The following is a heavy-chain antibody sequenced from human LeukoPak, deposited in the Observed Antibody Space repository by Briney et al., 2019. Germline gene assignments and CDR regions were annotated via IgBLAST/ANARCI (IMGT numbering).Heavy chain of an antibody. Sequence: PSDTLSLTCIVSVGSMSSYYWSWLRQPPGKGLEGIGYIYYSGSTKYNPSLKSRVTISVDTSKSPLCLKLSSVTAADTAVYYCARGARAGYNLEPFDYWGQGTLVTVSS. CDR2: IYYSGST. CDR3: ARGARAGYNLEPFDY. V-gene: IGHV4-59*08. J-gene: IGHJ4*02. CDR1: VGSMSSYY. D-gene: IGHD5-24*01.